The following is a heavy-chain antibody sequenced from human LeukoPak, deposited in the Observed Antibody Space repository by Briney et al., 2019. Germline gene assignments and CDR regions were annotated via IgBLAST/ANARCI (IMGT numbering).Heavy chain of an antibody. D-gene: IGHD1-26*01. CDR1: GYTCIDYY. CDR3: ARGGGRYSVDY. J-gene: IGHJ4*02. CDR2: ISPNSGGR. Sequence: GASVKVSCKASGYTCIDYYMHWVRQAPGQGLERTGWISPNSGGRKYVQKFQGRVSMTRDTSITTVYMELSGLSFDDTAVYYCARGGGRYSVDYWGQGTLVIVSS. V-gene: IGHV1-2*02.